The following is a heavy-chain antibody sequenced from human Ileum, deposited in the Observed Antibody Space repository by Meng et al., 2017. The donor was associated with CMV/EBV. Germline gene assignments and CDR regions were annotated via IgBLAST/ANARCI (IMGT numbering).Heavy chain of an antibody. Sequence: LACAVSGFPFGAYYMTWVRQAPGKGLEWVSYITGSGDIIYYADSVKGRFTISRDNAKSSLYLEINSLRAEDTAVYYCARGNYGFDYWGQGTLVTVSS. D-gene: IGHD4-17*01. CDR1: GFPFGAYY. CDR3: ARGNYGFDY. V-gene: IGHV3-11*01. CDR2: ITGSGDII. J-gene: IGHJ4*02.